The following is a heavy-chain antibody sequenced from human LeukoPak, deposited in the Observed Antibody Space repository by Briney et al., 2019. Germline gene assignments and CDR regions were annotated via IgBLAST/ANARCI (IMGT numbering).Heavy chain of an antibody. Sequence: PGGSLRLSCAASGFTFSSYAMTWVRQAPGKGLEWVSAISGSGGSTYYADSVRGRFTISRDNSKNTLYLQMNSLRAEDTAIYYCAKEHPYHEKSGLYGLDYWGQGTLVTVSS. V-gene: IGHV3-23*01. J-gene: IGHJ4*02. D-gene: IGHD3-3*01. CDR1: GFTFSSYA. CDR3: AKEHPYHEKSGLYGLDY. CDR2: ISGSGGST.